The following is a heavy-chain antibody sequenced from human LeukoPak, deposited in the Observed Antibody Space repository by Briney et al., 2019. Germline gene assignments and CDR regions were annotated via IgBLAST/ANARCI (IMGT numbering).Heavy chain of an antibody. Sequence: PGGSLRLSCAASGFTFSDYYMSWIRQAPGKGLEWVSYISSSGSTIYYADSVKGRFTISRDNAKNSLYLQMNSLRAEDTAVYYCARDRRWGLNYYDSSGYYYFDFWGQGTLVTVSS. J-gene: IGHJ4*02. CDR2: ISSSGSTI. CDR3: ARDRRWGLNYYDSSGYYYFDF. CDR1: GFTFSDYY. D-gene: IGHD3-22*01. V-gene: IGHV3-11*04.